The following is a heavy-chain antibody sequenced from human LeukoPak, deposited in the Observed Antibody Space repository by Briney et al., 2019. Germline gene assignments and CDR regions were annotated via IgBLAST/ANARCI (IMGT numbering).Heavy chain of an antibody. V-gene: IGHV3-30-3*01. J-gene: IGHJ2*01. Sequence: GGSLRLSRAASGFTFSSYAMHWVRQAPGKGLEWVAVISYDGSNKYYADSVKGRFTISRDNAKNSLYLQMNSLRAEDTAVYYCARDQGSSWYTPVPPGYFDLWGRGTLVTVSS. CDR2: ISYDGSNK. CDR1: GFTFSSYA. CDR3: ARDQGSSWYTPVPPGYFDL. D-gene: IGHD6-13*01.